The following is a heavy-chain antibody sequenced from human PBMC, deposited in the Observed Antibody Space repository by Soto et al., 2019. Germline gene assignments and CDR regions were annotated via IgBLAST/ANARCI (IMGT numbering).Heavy chain of an antibody. D-gene: IGHD1-26*01. CDR2: ISWNSDST. V-gene: IGHV3-9*01. Sequence: EVHLVESGGGLVQPGRSLRLSCAASGFTFDDYAMHWVRKAPGKGLEWVSGISWNSDSTGYADSVKGRFTISRDNAQNSLFLQMNSLRAEDTALYFCAKDTYIIVGGTHIDFWGRGTLVSVSS. CDR1: GFTFDDYA. CDR3: AKDTYIIVGGTHIDF. J-gene: IGHJ4*02.